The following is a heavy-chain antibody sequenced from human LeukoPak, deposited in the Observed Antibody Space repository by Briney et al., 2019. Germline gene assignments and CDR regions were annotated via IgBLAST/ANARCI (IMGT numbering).Heavy chain of an antibody. CDR1: GYTFTSYY. V-gene: IGHV1-46*01. J-gene: IGHJ4*02. CDR2: INPSGGTT. CDR3: ARSPSASTPYYFDY. D-gene: IGHD3-16*01. Sequence: ASVKVSCKAAGYTFTSYYMHWERQAPGQGLEWLGIINPSGGTTNYAQKFQGRVTMTRDTSTGTVYLDLSSLRSEDTAVYYCARSPSASTPYYFDYWGQGTLVTVSS.